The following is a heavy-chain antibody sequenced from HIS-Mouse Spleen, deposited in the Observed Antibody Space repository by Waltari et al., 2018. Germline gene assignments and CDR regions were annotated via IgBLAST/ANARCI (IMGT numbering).Heavy chain of an antibody. V-gene: IGHV3-30*18. CDR2: ISYDGSNK. CDR3: AKDLDYGGNSPFDY. J-gene: IGHJ4*02. D-gene: IGHD4-17*01. Sequence: QVQLVESGGGVVQPGRSLRPSCAASGFTFSRYGMHWVRQAPGKGLEWVAVISYDGSNKYYADSVKGRFTISRDNSKNTLYLQMNSLRAEDTAVYYCAKDLDYGGNSPFDYWGQGTLVTVSS. CDR1: GFTFSRYG.